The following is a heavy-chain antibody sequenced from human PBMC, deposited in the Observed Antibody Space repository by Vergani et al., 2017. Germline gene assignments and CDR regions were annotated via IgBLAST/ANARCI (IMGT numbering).Heavy chain of an antibody. CDR1: GFTFDDYA. CDR3: AKDASSGWYGDFDY. D-gene: IGHD6-19*01. V-gene: IGHV3-9*01. J-gene: IGHJ4*02. CDR2: ISWNSGNK. Sequence: EVQLEESGGALVQPGRSLRLSCAASGFTFDDYAMYWVRQAPGKGLEWVSGISWNSGNKGYAESVKGRFTISRDNAKNSLYLQMNSLRAEDTAFYYCAKDASSGWYGDFDYWGQGTLVTVSS.